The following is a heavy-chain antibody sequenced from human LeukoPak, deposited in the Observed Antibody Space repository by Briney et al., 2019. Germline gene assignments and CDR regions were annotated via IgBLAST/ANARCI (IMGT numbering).Heavy chain of an antibody. J-gene: IGHJ5*02. Sequence: GASVKVSCKASGYTFTSYGISWVRQAPGQGLEWMGWISAYNGNTNYAQKLQGRVTMTTDTSTSTAYMELRSLRSDDTAVYYCARVGAQQLVLRVRWFDPWGQGTLVTVSS. CDR1: GYTFTSYG. CDR3: ARVGAQQLVLRVRWFDP. D-gene: IGHD6-13*01. CDR2: ISAYNGNT. V-gene: IGHV1-18*01.